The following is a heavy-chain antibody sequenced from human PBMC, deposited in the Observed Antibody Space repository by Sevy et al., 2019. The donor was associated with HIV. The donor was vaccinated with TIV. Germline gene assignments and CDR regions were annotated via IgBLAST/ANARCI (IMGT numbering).Heavy chain of an antibody. CDR1: GFTFGDYA. V-gene: IGHV3-49*03. CDR2: IRRRAFGGTI. CDR3: TRAEQYEYDSTSYYDYFDY. D-gene: IGHD3-22*01. Sequence: GGSLRLSCTASGFTFGDYAVGWFRQAPGKGLEWVSFIRRRAFGGTIEYAASVKCRFTISKDDSQSTAYLQMNSLKTEDTAVYYCTRAEQYEYDSTSYYDYFDYWGQGTLVTVSS. J-gene: IGHJ4*02.